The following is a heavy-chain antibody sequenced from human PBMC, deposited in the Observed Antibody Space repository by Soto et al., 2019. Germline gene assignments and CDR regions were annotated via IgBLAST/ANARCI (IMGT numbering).Heavy chain of an antibody. CDR2: IKSKTDGWTT. Sequence: RLSGSAGVCSCSSACIILFRHAPGKGREWVGRIKSKTDGWTTDYAAPVKGRFTISRHDSKNKLYLQMNSMKTEHPAVYPCNCRDYHDSELDYWGHGTLVTV. CDR1: VCSCSSAC. V-gene: IGHV3-15*01. D-gene: IGHD3-22*01. J-gene: IGHJ4*01. CDR3: NCRDYHDSELDY.